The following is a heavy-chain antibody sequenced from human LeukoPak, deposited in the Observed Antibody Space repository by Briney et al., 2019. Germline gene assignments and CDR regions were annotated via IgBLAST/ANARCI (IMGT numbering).Heavy chain of an antibody. V-gene: IGHV3-23*01. CDR3: AKSLLTTASGTGRAFDI. CDR1: RFSFSTYP. J-gene: IGHJ3*02. CDR2: ISASGDVT. D-gene: IGHD2/OR15-2a*01. Sequence: GGSLRLSCAASRFSFSTYPMGWVRRAPGRGLEWVSGISASGDVTFHADPVKGRFTISRDNSRNTLYLQMNSLRAEDTAEYYCAKSLLTTASGTGRAFDIWGQGTMVTVSA.